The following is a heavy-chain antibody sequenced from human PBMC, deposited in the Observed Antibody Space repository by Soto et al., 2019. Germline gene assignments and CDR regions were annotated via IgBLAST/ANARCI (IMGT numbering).Heavy chain of an antibody. CDR3: ARDLGTVTTFRRDYMDV. CDR2: ISDYNGNT. V-gene: IGHV1-18*01. Sequence: QVQLVQSGAEVKKPGASVKVSCKASVYTFTSYGITWVRQAPGQGLEWMGWISDYNGNTNYEQKLQGRVTVTTDTPMSTAYMELRSLRSDDTAVYYCARDLGTVTTFRRDYMDVWGQGTTVTGPS. J-gene: IGHJ6*03. D-gene: IGHD4-17*01. CDR1: VYTFTSYG.